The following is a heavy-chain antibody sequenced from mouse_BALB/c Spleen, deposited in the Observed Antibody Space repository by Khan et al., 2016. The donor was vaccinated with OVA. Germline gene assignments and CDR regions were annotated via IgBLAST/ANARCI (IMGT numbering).Heavy chain of an antibody. J-gene: IGHJ4*01. CDR2: ISSGGTYT. V-gene: IGHV5-6*01. CDR3: ARHWVGVMDY. D-gene: IGHD1-1*01. CDR1: GFTFSTYG. Sequence: EVELVESGGDLVKPGGSLKLSCTASGFTFSTYGMSWVRQTPDKRLEWVATISSGGTYTYYPDSVMGRFTISRDNAKNTLYLQMSSLRSEDTAMYYCARHWVGVMDYWGQGTSVTVSP.